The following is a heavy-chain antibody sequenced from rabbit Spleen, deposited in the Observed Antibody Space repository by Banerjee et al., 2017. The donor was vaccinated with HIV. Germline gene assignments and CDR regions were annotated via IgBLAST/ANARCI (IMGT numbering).Heavy chain of an antibody. CDR1: GFSFSSNW. CDR2: IDTSDGDT. Sequence: QQELVESGGGLVQPEGTLTLTCTVSGFSFSSNWICWVRQAPGKGLEWIACIDTSDGDTDYANWPKGRFTISKTSSTTVTLQMTSLTAADTATYFCARNYVNAFDPWGQGTLVTVS. D-gene: IGHD1-1*01. V-gene: IGHV1S45*01. CDR3: ARNYVNAFDP. J-gene: IGHJ2*01.